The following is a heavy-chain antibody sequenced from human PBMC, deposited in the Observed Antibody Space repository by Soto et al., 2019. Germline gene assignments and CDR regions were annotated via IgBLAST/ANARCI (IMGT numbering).Heavy chain of an antibody. D-gene: IGHD4-4*01. CDR1: GGSINNYY. V-gene: IGHV4-59*01. J-gene: IGHJ6*03. CDR2: VYYTGTA. Sequence: PSETLSLTCTVSGGSINNYYWSWIRQPPGKGLEWVGYVYYTGTAKYNPSLQSRVSISVDTSKNQFSLQLSSVTAADTAVYYCARYMATVTLGNYYCSMDVWGKGTTVTVSS. CDR3: ARYMATVTLGNYYCSMDV.